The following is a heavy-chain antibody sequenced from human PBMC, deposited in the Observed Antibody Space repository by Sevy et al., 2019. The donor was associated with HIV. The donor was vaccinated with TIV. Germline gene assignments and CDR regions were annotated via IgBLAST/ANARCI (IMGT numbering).Heavy chain of an antibody. J-gene: IGHJ6*02. CDR3: ARRWHFAGENGYPPGTYYYYAMDV. CDR1: GYTFTGYF. CDR2: INPISGNT. V-gene: IGHV1-2*02. D-gene: IGHD5-18*01. Sequence: ASVKVSCKASGYTFTGYFMHWVRQAPGQGLEWMGWINPISGNTIFAQKFQGRVTMTRDTSISTAYMELSRLKSDDTAVYYCARRWHFAGENGYPPGTYYYYAMDVWGQGTTVTVSS.